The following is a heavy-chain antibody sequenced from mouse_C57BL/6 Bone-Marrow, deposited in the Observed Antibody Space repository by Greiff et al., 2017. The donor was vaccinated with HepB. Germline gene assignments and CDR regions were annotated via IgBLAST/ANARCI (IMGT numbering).Heavy chain of an antibody. CDR1: GFNIKDYY. J-gene: IGHJ4*01. CDR3: TTRALYGSGSPHY. Sequence: SGFNIKDYYMHWVKQRPEQGLEWIGRIDPEDGDTEYAPKFQGKATMTADTSSNTAYLQLSSLTSEDTAVYYCTTRALYGSGSPHYWGQGTSVTVSS. CDR2: IDPEDGDT. D-gene: IGHD1-1*01. V-gene: IGHV14-1*01.